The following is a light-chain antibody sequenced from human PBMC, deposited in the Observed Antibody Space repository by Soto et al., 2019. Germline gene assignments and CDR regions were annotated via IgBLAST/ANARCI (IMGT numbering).Light chain of an antibody. V-gene: IGKV1-5*01. Sequence: DIQMTQSPSTLSASIGDRVTITCRASQGISNWLAWYQQKPGKAPKLLIYAASSLQSGVPSRFRGSGSGTEFTLSITSLQSDDFATYFCQSYNTYSVTFGGGIRWIS. CDR2: AAS. CDR3: QSYNTYSVT. J-gene: IGKJ4*01. CDR1: QGISNW.